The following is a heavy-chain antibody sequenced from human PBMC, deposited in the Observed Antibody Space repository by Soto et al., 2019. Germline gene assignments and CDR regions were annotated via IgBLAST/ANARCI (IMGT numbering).Heavy chain of an antibody. CDR3: ARGEFVVVVVAATGY. V-gene: IGHV3-30-3*01. CDR1: GFTFSSYA. D-gene: IGHD2-15*01. CDR2: ISYDGSNK. J-gene: IGHJ4*02. Sequence: QVQLVESGGGVVQPGRSLRLSCAASGFTFSSYAMHWVRQAPGKGLEWVAVISYDGSNKYYADSVKGRFTISRDNSKNTLYLQMNSLRAEDTAVYYCARGEFVVVVVAATGYWGQGTLVTVSS.